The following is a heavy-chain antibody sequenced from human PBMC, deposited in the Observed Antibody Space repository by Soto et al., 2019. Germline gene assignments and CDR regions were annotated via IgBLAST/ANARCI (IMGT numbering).Heavy chain of an antibody. D-gene: IGHD3-10*01. CDR3: ARVRFGQWGYAMDV. CDR1: GYSFTSYW. V-gene: IGHV5-10-1*01. Sequence: PGESLKISCKGSGYSFTSYWIAWVRQMPGKGLEWMGRIDPSDSYTNYSPSFQGHVTISADKSISTAYLQWSSLKASDTAIYYCARVRFGQWGYAMDVWGQGTTVTVSS. J-gene: IGHJ6*02. CDR2: IDPSDSYT.